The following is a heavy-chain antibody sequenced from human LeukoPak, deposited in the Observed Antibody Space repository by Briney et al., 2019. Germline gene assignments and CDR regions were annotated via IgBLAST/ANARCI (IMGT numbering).Heavy chain of an antibody. J-gene: IGHJ4*02. D-gene: IGHD3-10*01. Sequence: GGSLRLSCAASGFTFSNYAMSWVRQVPGKGLEWVSVISGSGGSTYYADSVEGRFTVSRDNSKNTLYLQMNSLRAEDTAVYYCAKRRSPMVRGVNVDYWGQGTLVTVSS. V-gene: IGHV3-23*01. CDR2: ISGSGGST. CDR3: AKRRSPMVRGVNVDY. CDR1: GFTFSNYA.